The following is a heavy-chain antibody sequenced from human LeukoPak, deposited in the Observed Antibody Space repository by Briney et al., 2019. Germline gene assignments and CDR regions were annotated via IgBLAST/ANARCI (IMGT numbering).Heavy chain of an antibody. Sequence: KPSETLSLTCAVYGGSFSGYYWSWIRQPPGKGLEWIGEINHSGSTNYNPSLKSRVTISVDTSKNQFSLKLSSVTAADTAVYHCAREDYYGSGSYHMWGQGTLVTVSS. J-gene: IGHJ4*02. D-gene: IGHD3-10*01. CDR3: AREDYYGSGSYHM. CDR2: INHSGST. V-gene: IGHV4-34*01. CDR1: GGSFSGYY.